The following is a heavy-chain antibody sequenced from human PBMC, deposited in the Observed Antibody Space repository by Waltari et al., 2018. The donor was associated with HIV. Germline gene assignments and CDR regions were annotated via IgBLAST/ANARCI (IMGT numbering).Heavy chain of an antibody. D-gene: IGHD3-10*01. J-gene: IGHJ6*02. CDR2: IIPIFGTA. CDR1: GGTLSSYA. Sequence: QVQLVQSGAEVKKPGSSVKVSCKASGGTLSSYAISWVRQGAGQGLEWMGGIIPIFGTANYAQKFQGRVTITADESTSTAYMELSSLRSEDTAVYYCATSGSYYNYYYYGMDVWGQGTTVTVSS. V-gene: IGHV1-69*12. CDR3: ATSGSYYNYYYYGMDV.